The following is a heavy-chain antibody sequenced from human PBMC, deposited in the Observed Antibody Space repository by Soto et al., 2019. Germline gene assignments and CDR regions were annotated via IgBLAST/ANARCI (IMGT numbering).Heavy chain of an antibody. J-gene: IGHJ4*02. V-gene: IGHV4-34*01. Sequence: QVQLQQWGAGLLKPSETLSLTCAVYGGSFSGYYWSWIRQPPGKGLEWIGEINHSGSTNYNPSLKSRVTISVDTSKNQFSLKLSSVTAADTAVYYCARAMVRGVFDYWGQGTLVTVSS. D-gene: IGHD3-10*01. CDR1: GGSFSGYY. CDR3: ARAMVRGVFDY. CDR2: INHSGST.